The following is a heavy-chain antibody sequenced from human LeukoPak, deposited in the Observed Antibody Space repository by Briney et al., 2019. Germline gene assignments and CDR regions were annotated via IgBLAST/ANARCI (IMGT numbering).Heavy chain of an antibody. CDR3: ARLVAGGWNYFDY. J-gene: IGHJ4*02. V-gene: IGHV3-21*01. D-gene: IGHD6-19*01. Sequence: GGSLRLSCVASGFTFSSYSMNWVRQTPGKGLEWVSSINSRSDYIFYADSVKGRVTISRDNAKISLYLQMNSLRAEDTAVYYCARLVAGGWNYFDYWGQGALVTVSS. CDR2: INSRSDYI. CDR1: GFTFSSYS.